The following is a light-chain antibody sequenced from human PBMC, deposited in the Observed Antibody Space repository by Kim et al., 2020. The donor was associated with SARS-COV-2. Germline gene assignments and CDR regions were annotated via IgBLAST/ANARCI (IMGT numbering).Light chain of an antibody. CDR1: QGISSY. CDR2: AAS. V-gene: IGKV1-9*01. Sequence: DIQLTQSPSFLSASIGDRVTITCRASQGISSYLAWYQQKPGKDPKLLIFAASTLQSGVPSRFSGSGSGTEFTLTISSLQPEDFATYYCQQLHVYPLTFGGGTKLEI. J-gene: IGKJ4*01. CDR3: QQLHVYPLT.